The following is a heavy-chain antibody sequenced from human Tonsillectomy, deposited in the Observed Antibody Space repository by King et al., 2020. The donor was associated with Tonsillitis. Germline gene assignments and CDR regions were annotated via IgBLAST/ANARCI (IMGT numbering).Heavy chain of an antibody. CDR2: INHSGST. CDR3: AREPGNYFDY. J-gene: IGHJ4*02. CDR1: GESFSGYY. Sequence: VQLQQWGAGLLKPSETLSLTCAVYGESFSGYYWSWIRQPPGKGLEWIGEINHSGSTNYNPSLKSRVTISVDTSKNQFSLNLSSLTAADTAVYYCAREPGNYFDYWGQGTLVTVSS. V-gene: IGHV4-34*01.